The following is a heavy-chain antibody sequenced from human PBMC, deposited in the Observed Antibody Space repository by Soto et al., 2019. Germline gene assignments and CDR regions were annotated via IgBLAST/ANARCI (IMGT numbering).Heavy chain of an antibody. CDR1: GGSISSGGYY. Sequence: QVQLQESGPGLLKSSQSLSLTCTVSGGSISSGGYYWSWIRQHPGKGLEWIGYIYYSGSTYYNPSLKSRVTISVDTSKNQFSLKLSSVTAADTAVYYCARAWWELPSYYYYGMDVWGQGTTVTASS. D-gene: IGHD1-26*01. J-gene: IGHJ6*02. CDR2: IYYSGST. V-gene: IGHV4-31*03. CDR3: ARAWWELPSYYYYGMDV.